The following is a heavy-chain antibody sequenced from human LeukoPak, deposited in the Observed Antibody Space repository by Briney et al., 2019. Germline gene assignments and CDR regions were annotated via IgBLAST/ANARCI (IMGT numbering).Heavy chain of an antibody. J-gene: IGHJ6*03. CDR1: GGTFSSYA. Sequence: SVNVSFKASGGTFSSYAISWVRQAPGQGLEWMGGIIPIFGTANYAQKFQGRVTITADESTSTAYMELSSLRSEDTAVYYCARGYGNYYYYYYMDVWGKGTTVTVSS. D-gene: IGHD1-14*01. CDR3: ARGYGNYYYYYYMDV. V-gene: IGHV1-69*13. CDR2: IIPIFGTA.